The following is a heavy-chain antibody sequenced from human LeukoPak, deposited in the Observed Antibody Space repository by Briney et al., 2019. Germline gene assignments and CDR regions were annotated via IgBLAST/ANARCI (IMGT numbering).Heavy chain of an antibody. CDR2: IKYDGSDK. D-gene: IGHD1-14*01. CDR1: GFTFRDYW. CDR3: ARRNLFDY. J-gene: IGHJ4*02. V-gene: IGHV3-7*01. Sequence: PGGSLRLSCVASGFTFRDYWMTWVRQAPGKGLECVANIKYDGSDKYYVDSVKGRFTISRDNAKNPVYLQMNSLRVEDTAVYYCARRNLFDYWGQGTVVTVSS.